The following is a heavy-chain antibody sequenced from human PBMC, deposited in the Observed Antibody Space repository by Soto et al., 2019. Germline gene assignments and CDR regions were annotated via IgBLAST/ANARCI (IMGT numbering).Heavy chain of an antibody. CDR1: GFTFSSYS. CDR3: VKDMQLWRLDS. D-gene: IGHD2-15*01. V-gene: IGHV3-48*01. Sequence: GGSLSLSCAASGFTFSSYSMNWVRQAPGKGLEWVSYISSSSRTTYYADSVKGRFTISRDNAKNSLYLQMNSLRAEDTAVYYCVKDMQLWRLDSWGQGTLVTVSS. J-gene: IGHJ4*02. CDR2: ISSSSRTT.